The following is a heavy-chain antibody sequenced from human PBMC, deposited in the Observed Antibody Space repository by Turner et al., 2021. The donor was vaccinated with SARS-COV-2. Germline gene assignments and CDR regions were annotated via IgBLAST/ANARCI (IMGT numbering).Heavy chain of an antibody. Sequence: VQLVQSGAEVKKPGASVTVSCKVSGYTLTELSMHWVRQAPGKGLEWMGGFDPEDAETIYAQKFQGRVTMTEDTSTDTAYMELSSLRSEDTAVYYCATGYAYCGGDCSIHYWGQGTLVTVSS. CDR1: GYTLTELS. CDR3: ATGYAYCGGDCSIHY. CDR2: FDPEDAET. D-gene: IGHD2-21*02. V-gene: IGHV1-24*01. J-gene: IGHJ4*02.